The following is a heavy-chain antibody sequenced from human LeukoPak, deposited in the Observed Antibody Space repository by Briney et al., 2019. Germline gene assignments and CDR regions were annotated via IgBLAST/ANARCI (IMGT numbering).Heavy chain of an antibody. CDR1: GFTFTEQW. D-gene: IGHD3-22*01. J-gene: IGHJ4*02. CDR2: ISKEGDNA. Sequence: GGSLRLSCAASGFTFTEQWKHWVRQVPGKGLVWLSRISKEGDNAVYADFAKGRFTMSRDNAKKTVYLQLTTLRPDDTALYYCARVGCSRSYYPLSWARGTLVTVSS. V-gene: IGHV3-74*01. CDR3: ARVGCSRSYYPLS.